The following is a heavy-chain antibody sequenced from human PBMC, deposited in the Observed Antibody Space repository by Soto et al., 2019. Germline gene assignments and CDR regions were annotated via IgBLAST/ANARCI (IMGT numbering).Heavy chain of an antibody. CDR2: ISYDGSNK. CDR1: GFTFSSYG. CDR3: ASTEAHYYCGMDV. Sequence: QVQLVESGGGVVQPGRSLRLSCAASGFTFSSYGMHWVRQAPGKGLEWVAVISYDGSNKYYADSVKGRFTISRDNSKNTLYLQMNSLRAEDTAVYYCASTEAHYYCGMDVWGQGTTVTVSS. D-gene: IGHD4-4*01. V-gene: IGHV3-30*03. J-gene: IGHJ6*02.